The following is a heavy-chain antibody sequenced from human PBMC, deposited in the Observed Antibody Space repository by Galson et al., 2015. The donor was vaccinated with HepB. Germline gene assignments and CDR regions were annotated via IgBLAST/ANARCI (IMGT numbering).Heavy chain of an antibody. Sequence: SVKVSCKASGYTFTSYAVHWVRQAPGQRLEWMGWINAGNGDTKYSQKFQGRLTITRDTSANTAYMELSSLRSEDTAVYCCTRLGGWVEGSDYWGQGTLVTVSS. CDR1: GYTFTSYA. J-gene: IGHJ4*02. V-gene: IGHV1-3*01. D-gene: IGHD5-24*01. CDR3: TRLGGWVEGSDY. CDR2: INAGNGDT.